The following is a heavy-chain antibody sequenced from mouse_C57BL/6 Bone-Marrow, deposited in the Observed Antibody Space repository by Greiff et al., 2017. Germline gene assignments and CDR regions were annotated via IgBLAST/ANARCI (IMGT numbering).Heavy chain of an antibody. Sequence: QVQLQQSGAELVRPGTSVKVSCKASGYAFTNYLIEWVKQRPGQGLEWIGVINPGSGGTNYNEKFKGKATLTADKSSSTAYMQLSSLTSEDSAVXFCARSYYGWFAYWGQGTLVTVSA. V-gene: IGHV1-54*01. CDR1: GYAFTNYL. D-gene: IGHD1-1*01. CDR2: INPGSGGT. CDR3: ARSYYGWFAY. J-gene: IGHJ3*01.